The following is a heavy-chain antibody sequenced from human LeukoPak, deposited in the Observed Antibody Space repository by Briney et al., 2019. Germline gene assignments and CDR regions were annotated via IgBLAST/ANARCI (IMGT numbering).Heavy chain of an antibody. Sequence: GGSLTLSCAASGFTFSSYAMHWVRQAPGKGLEWVAVISYDGSNKYYADSVKGRFTISRDNSKNTLYLQMNSLRAEDTAVYYCAKPVVVVIQSAIDYWGQGTLVTVSS. CDR3: AKPVVVVIQSAIDY. CDR1: GFTFSSYA. V-gene: IGHV3-30-3*02. D-gene: IGHD3-22*01. J-gene: IGHJ4*02. CDR2: ISYDGSNK.